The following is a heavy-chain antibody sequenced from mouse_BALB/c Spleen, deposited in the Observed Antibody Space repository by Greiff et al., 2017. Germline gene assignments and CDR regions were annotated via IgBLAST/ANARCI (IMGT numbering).Heavy chain of an antibody. CDR3: TREGPETYYFDY. J-gene: IGHJ2*01. CDR1: GFTFSNYW. Sequence: EVQVVESGGGLVQPGGSMKLSCVASGFTFSNYWMNWVRQSPEKGLEWVAEIRLKSNNYATHYAESVKGRFTISRDDSKSSVYLQMNNLRAEDTGIYYCTREGPETYYFDYWGQGTTLTVSS. V-gene: IGHV6-6*02. CDR2: IRLKSNNYAT.